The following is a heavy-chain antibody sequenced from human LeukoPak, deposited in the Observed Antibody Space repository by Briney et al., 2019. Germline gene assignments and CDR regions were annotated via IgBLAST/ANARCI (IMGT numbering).Heavy chain of an antibody. CDR1: GYSFTSYW. CDR2: IYPGDSDT. CDR3: ARHVVSAGFGEFPNYYMDV. Sequence: GESLKISCKGSGYSFTSYWIGWVRQMPGKGLEWMGIIYPGDSDTRYSPSFQGQVTISADKSISTAYLQWSSLKASDTAMYYCARHVVSAGFGEFPNYYMDVWGKGTTVTVSS. D-gene: IGHD3-10*01. V-gene: IGHV5-51*01. J-gene: IGHJ6*03.